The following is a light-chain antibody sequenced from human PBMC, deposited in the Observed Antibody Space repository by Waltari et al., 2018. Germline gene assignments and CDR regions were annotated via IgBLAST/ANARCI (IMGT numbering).Light chain of an antibody. V-gene: IGKV3-15*01. J-gene: IGKJ2*01. CDR3: QHYNNWPPSIT. CDR1: QSISSH. CDR2: DAS. Sequence: EIVMTQSPATLSVSPGDRATLSCRASQSISSHLAWYQQKPGQAPRLLISDASSRGTGVPARLSGSVSGTDFTLSISSVQSEDFAVYYCQHYNNWPPSITFGQGTKLEIK.